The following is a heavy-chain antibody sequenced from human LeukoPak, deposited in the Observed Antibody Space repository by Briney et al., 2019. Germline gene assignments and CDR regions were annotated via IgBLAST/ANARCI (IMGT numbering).Heavy chain of an antibody. CDR3: AKVVVRWLPYAFDI. CDR1: GFTFSSYG. Sequence: LPGGSLRLSCAASGFTFSSYGMHWVRQAPGKGLEGVAVISYDGSNKYYADSVKGRFTISRDNSKNTLYLQMNSLRAEDTAVYYCAKVVVRWLPYAFDIWGQGTMVTVSS. J-gene: IGHJ3*02. CDR2: ISYDGSNK. V-gene: IGHV3-30*18. D-gene: IGHD5-24*01.